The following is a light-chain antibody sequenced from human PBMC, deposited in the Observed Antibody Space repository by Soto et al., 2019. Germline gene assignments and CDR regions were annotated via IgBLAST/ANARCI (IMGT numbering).Light chain of an antibody. Sequence: DIQLTQSPSSLSASVGDRVTITCRASQGISTFLAWYQQKPGKAPKSLIKTASTLQSGVPSRFSSSGSETDFTLTIISLQPEDFATYYCQQYSSYPRTFGQGTRLEVK. V-gene: IGKV1D-16*01. J-gene: IGKJ5*01. CDR3: QQYSSYPRT. CDR2: TAS. CDR1: QGISTF.